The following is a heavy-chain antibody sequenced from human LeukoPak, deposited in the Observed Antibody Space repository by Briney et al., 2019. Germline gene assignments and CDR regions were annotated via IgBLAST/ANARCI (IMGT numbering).Heavy chain of an antibody. V-gene: IGHV4-39*07. CDR1: GGSISSSSYY. Sequence: SETLSLTCTVSGGSISSSSYYWGWIRQPPGKGLEWIGSIYYSGSTYYNPSLKSRVTISVDTSKNQFSLKLSSVTAADTAVYYCASAIAAAGICNYWGQGTLVTVSS. D-gene: IGHD6-13*01. CDR3: ASAIAAAGICNY. J-gene: IGHJ4*02. CDR2: IYYSGST.